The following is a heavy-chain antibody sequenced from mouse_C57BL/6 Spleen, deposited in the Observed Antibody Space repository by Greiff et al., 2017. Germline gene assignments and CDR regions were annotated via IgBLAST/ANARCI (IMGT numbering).Heavy chain of an antibody. D-gene: IGHD1-1*01. J-gene: IGHJ1*03. CDR1: GYTFTDYY. V-gene: IGHV1-26*01. CDR3: ARGGTLHYYGSSYFDV. CDR2: INPNNGGT. Sequence: VQLQQSGPELVKPGASVKISCKASGYTFTDYYMNWVKQSHGKSLEWIGDINPNNGGTSYNQKFKGKATLTVDKSSSTAYMELRSLTSEDSAVYYCARGGTLHYYGSSYFDVWGTGTTVTVSS.